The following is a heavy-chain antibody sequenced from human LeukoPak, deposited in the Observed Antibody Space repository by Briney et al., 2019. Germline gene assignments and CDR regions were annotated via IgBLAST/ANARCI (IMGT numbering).Heavy chain of an antibody. Sequence: GGSLRLSCAASGFTFSSYSMNWVRQAPGKGLEWVSSISSSSSYIYYADSVKGRFTISRDNAKNSLYLQMNSLRAEDTAVYYCARDVVVAATGANWFDPWGQGTLVTVSS. CDR3: ARDVVVAATGANWFDP. D-gene: IGHD2-15*01. CDR1: GFTFSSYS. CDR2: ISSSSSYI. V-gene: IGHV3-21*01. J-gene: IGHJ5*02.